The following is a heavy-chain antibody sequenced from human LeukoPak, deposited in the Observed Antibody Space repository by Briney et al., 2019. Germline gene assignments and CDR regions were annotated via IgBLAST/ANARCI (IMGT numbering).Heavy chain of an antibody. Sequence: GGSLRLSCAASGFTFSSYAMSWVRQAPGKGLEWASPISGSGSSTYYADSVKGRFTISRDNSKNTLYLQMNSLRAEDTAVYYCAKGVAVASPYYFDYWGQGTLVTVSS. CDR1: GFTFSSYA. CDR2: ISGSGSST. D-gene: IGHD6-19*01. CDR3: AKGVAVASPYYFDY. J-gene: IGHJ4*02. V-gene: IGHV3-23*01.